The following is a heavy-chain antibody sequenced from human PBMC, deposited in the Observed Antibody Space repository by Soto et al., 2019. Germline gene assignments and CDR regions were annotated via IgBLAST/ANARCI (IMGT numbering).Heavy chain of an antibody. CDR2: IYYSGST. Sequence: QVQLQESGPGLVKPSETLSLTCTVSGGSISSYYWSWIRQPPGKGLEWIGYIYYSGSTNYNPSLKSRVTISVDTSKNQFSLKLSSVTAADTAVYYCASGQPDTAMVSYWGQGTLVTVSS. J-gene: IGHJ4*02. D-gene: IGHD5-18*01. CDR3: ASGQPDTAMVSY. V-gene: IGHV4-59*08. CDR1: GGSISSYY.